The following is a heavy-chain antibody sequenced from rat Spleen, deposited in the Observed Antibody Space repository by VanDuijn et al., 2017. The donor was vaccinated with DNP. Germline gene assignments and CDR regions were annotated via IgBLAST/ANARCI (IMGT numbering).Heavy chain of an antibody. CDR2: INSAGST. V-gene: IGHV3-3*01. D-gene: IGHD1-2*01. Sequence: EVQLQESGPGLVKPSQSLSLTCSVTGYSITSNYWAWIRKFPGNKLEWMGYINSAGSTNYNPSLKSRISITKDTSKNQFFLHVNSVTTEDTATYYCARERYYYYSGFDYWGQGVMVTVSS. CDR3: ARERYYYYSGFDY. CDR1: GYSITSNY. J-gene: IGHJ2*01.